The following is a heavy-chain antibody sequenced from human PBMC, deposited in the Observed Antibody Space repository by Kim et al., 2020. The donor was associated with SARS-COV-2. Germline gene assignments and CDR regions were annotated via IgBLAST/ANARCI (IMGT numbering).Heavy chain of an antibody. Sequence: SETLSLTCTVSGGSISSYYWSWIRQPPGKGLEWIGYIYYSGSTNYNPSLKSRVTISVDTSKNQFSLKLSSVTAADTAVYYCASSKGGSGSYFWFDPWGQGTLVTVSS. CDR1: GGSISSYY. D-gene: IGHD3-10*01. J-gene: IGHJ5*02. CDR2: IYYSGST. V-gene: IGHV4-59*13. CDR3: ASSKGGSGSYFWFDP.